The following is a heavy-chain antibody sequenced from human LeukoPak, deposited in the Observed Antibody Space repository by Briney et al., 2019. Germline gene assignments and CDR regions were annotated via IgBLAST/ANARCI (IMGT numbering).Heavy chain of an antibody. V-gene: IGHV4-59*01. D-gene: IGHD6-13*01. CDR3: ARDLMGIAYRGAFYY. J-gene: IGHJ4*02. Sequence: SETLSLTCTVSGGSISSYYWSWIRQPPGKGLEWIGYIYYSGSTNYNPSLKSRVTISVDTSKNQFSLKLSSVTAADTAVYYCARDLMGIAYRGAFYYWGQGTLVTVSS. CDR2: IYYSGST. CDR1: GGSISSYY.